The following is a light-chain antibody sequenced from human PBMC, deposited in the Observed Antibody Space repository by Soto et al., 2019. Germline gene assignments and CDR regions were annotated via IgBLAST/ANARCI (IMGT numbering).Light chain of an antibody. CDR2: EVT. CDR1: STDIGAYNY. J-gene: IGLJ1*01. V-gene: IGLV2-14*01. CDR3: NSYTSSRAYV. Sequence: QSVLTQPASVSGSPGQSITISCTGTSTDIGAYNYVSWYQQHPGKAPKLLIYEVTHRPSGVSNRFSGSKSGNTASLTISGLQAEDEANYYCNSYTSSRAYVFGIGTKLTVL.